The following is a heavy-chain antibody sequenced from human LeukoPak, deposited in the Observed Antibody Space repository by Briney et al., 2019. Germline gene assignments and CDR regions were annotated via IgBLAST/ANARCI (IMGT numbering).Heavy chain of an antibody. Sequence: PSETLSLTCTVSGGSISSYYWSWIRQPPGKGLEWIGYIYYSGSTNYNPSLKSRVTISVDTSKNQFSLKLSSVTAADTAVYYCARGIDDSSGYQDYWGQGTLVTVSS. V-gene: IGHV4-59*08. CDR2: IYYSGST. CDR1: GGSISSYY. CDR3: ARGIDDSSGYQDY. J-gene: IGHJ4*02. D-gene: IGHD3-22*01.